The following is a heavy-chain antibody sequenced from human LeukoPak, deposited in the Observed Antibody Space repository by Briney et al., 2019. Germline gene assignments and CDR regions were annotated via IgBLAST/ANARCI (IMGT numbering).Heavy chain of an antibody. D-gene: IGHD4-17*01. V-gene: IGHV1-8*01. CDR3: ARGRGNMTTGSAAFDI. CDR2: MNPNSGNT. Sequence: ASVKVSCTASGYTFTSNDIIWVRQATGQGLEWMGWMNPNSGNTGYAQKFQGRVTMTRNTSISTAYMELSSLRSEDTAVYYCARGRGNMTTGSAAFDIWGQGTMVTVSS. J-gene: IGHJ3*02. CDR1: GYTFTSND.